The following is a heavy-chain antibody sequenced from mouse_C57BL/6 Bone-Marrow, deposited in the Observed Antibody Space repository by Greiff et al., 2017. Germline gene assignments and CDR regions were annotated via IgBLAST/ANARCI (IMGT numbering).Heavy chain of an antibody. J-gene: IGHJ4*01. V-gene: IGHV1-55*01. CDR3: ARSHYYGSSYDAMDY. Sequence: QVQLQQPGAELVKPGASVKMSCKASGYTFTSYWITWVKQRPGQGLEWIGDIYPGSGSTNYNEKFKGKATLTVDTSSSTAYMQLSSLTSEDSAVYYCARSHYYGSSYDAMDYWGQGTSVTVSA. D-gene: IGHD1-1*01. CDR1: GYTFTSYW. CDR2: IYPGSGST.